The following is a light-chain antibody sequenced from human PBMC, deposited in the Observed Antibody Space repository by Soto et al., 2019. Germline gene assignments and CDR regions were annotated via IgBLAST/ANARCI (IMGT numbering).Light chain of an antibody. Sequence: EIQMTQSPATLSLSPGDRATITCRASQSISSWLAWYQQKPGRAPKLLIYKASSLESGVPSRFSGSGSETEFTLNISSLQPDDFAIYYWKQYSSPWTFGQGTKVDIK. J-gene: IGKJ1*01. CDR2: KAS. CDR1: QSISSW. V-gene: IGKV1-5*03. CDR3: KQYSSPWT.